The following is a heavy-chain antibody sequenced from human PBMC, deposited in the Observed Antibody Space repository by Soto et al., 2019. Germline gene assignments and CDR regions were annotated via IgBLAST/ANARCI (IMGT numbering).Heavy chain of an antibody. CDR3: ARDISSSWRAEYFQH. CDR2: INAGNGNT. V-gene: IGHV1-3*01. Sequence: GASVKVSCKASGYTFTSYDMHWVRQAPGQRLEWMGWINAGNGNTKYSQKFQGRVTITRDTSASTAYMELSSLRSEDTAVYYCARDISSSWRAEYFQHWGQGALVTVSS. J-gene: IGHJ1*01. CDR1: GYTFTSYD. D-gene: IGHD6-13*01.